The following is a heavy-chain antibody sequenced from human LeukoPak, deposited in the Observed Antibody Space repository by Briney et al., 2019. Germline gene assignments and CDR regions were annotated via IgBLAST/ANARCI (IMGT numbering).Heavy chain of an antibody. D-gene: IGHD6-13*01. Sequence: GGSLRLSCAASGFTVSSNYMSWVRQAPGKGLEWASVIYSGGSTYYADSVKGRFTVSRDNSKNTLYLQMGSLTAEDMAVYYCARGGSSSSSPGDYWGQGTLVTVSS. CDR2: IYSGGST. V-gene: IGHV3-53*05. J-gene: IGHJ4*02. CDR1: GFTVSSNY. CDR3: ARGGSSSSSPGDY.